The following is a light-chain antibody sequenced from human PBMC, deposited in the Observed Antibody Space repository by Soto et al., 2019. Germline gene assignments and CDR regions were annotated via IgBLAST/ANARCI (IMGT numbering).Light chain of an antibody. CDR2: AAS. J-gene: IGKJ1*01. CDR1: QSINKY. CDR3: QQSFMSPRT. Sequence: DIQLTQSPSSLSASVGDRVTITCRAGQSINKYLAWYQQRPGKAPRLLIYAASSLHSGVSSRFSGSGFGTDFTLTINSLQPDDFATYYCQQSFMSPRTFGHGTKVDIK. V-gene: IGKV1-39*01.